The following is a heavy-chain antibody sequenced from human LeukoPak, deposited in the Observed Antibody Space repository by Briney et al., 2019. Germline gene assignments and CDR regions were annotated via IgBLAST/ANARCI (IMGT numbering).Heavy chain of an antibody. Sequence: PSETLSLTCTVSGGSISSGGYYWSWIRQHPGKGLEWIGYIYYSGSTYYNPSLRSRVTISVDTSKNQFSLKLSSVTAADTAVYYCARDRTMMEHYYYGMDVWGQGTTVTVSS. V-gene: IGHV4-31*03. CDR1: GGSISSGGYY. D-gene: IGHD3-22*01. CDR3: ARDRTMMEHYYYGMDV. CDR2: IYYSGST. J-gene: IGHJ6*02.